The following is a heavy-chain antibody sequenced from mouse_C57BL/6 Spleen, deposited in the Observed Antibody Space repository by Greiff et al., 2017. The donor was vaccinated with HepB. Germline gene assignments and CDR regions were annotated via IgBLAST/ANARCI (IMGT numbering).Heavy chain of an antibody. CDR2: ILPGSGST. CDR1: GYTFTGYW. D-gene: IGHD2-4*01. Sequence: VHLVESGAELMKPGASVKLSCKASGYTFTGYWIEWVKQRPGHGLEWIGEILPGSGSTNYNEKFKGKATFTADTSSNTAYMQLSSLTTEDSAIYYCARISYDYDEYYAMDYWGQGTSVTVSS. CDR3: ARISYDYDEYYAMDY. V-gene: IGHV1-9*01. J-gene: IGHJ4*01.